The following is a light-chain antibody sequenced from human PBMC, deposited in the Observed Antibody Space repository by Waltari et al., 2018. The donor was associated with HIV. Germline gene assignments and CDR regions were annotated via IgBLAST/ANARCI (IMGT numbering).Light chain of an antibody. CDR2: KDT. V-gene: IGLV3-25*03. Sequence: SYELTQPPSVSVSPGQPARIPCPGPVLSKHYPYWYHQKPGQAPLLVIYKDTKRPPRIPERFSGTSSGTTVTLTISGVQAEDEGDYYCQSADTRNTYPPRVFGGGTRLTVL. J-gene: IGLJ3*02. CDR3: QSADTRNTYPPRV. CDR1: VLSKHY.